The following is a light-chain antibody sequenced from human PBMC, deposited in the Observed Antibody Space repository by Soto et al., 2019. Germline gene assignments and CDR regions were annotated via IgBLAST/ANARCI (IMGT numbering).Light chain of an antibody. J-gene: IGKJ2*01. V-gene: IGKV3-20*01. Sequence: EIVLTQSPGTLSLSPGERVTLSCSASQSVYCNALAWFLQQPGQAPRLLIHATSARAAGIPDRFSGSGSVTDFTLAISRLEPEDFAVYYCLQHDSSRYTFGQGTKVEIK. CDR3: LQHDSSRYT. CDR1: QSVYCNA. CDR2: ATS.